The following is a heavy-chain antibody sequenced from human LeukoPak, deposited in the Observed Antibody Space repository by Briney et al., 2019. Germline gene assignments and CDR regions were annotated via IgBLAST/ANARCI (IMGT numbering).Heavy chain of an antibody. Sequence: SETLSLTCTVSLDSTTSNFWSWVRQPPGKGLEWIGEIHRSGSPNYNPSLQSRVTISIDRSRNQIVLELSSVTAADTSVYYCAREILGGFNPGAYWGQGTLVTVSS. CDR3: AREILGGFNPGAY. J-gene: IGHJ4*02. CDR1: LDSTTSNF. V-gene: IGHV4-4*02. CDR2: IHRSGSP. D-gene: IGHD1-14*01.